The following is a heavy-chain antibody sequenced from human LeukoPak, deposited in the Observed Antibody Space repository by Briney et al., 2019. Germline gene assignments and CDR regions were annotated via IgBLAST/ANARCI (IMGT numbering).Heavy chain of an antibody. CDR1: GLIFSSYS. J-gene: IGHJ4*02. CDR2: ISSSIRYI. V-gene: IGHV3-21*01. D-gene: IGHD3-22*01. CDR3: ARDLGGYDYDDSSGYSNY. Sequence: GGSLRLSCAASGLIFSSYSMNWVRQAPGKGLEWVSSISSSIRYIYYADSVKGRFTISRANAKKSLYLQMNSLRAEDTAVYYCARDLGGYDYDDSSGYSNYWGQGTLVTVSS.